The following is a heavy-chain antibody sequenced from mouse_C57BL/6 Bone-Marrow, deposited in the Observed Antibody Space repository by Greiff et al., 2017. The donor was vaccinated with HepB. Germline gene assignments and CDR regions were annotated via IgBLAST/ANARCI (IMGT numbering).Heavy chain of an antibody. CDR1: GYTFTSYD. V-gene: IGHV1-85*01. CDR2: IYPRDGST. J-gene: IGHJ2*01. CDR3: ARRPLYYYGSSYPFDY. Sequence: VKLVESGPELVKPGASVKLSCKASGYTFTSYDINWVKQRPGQGLEWIGWIYPRDGSTKYNEKFKGKATLTVDTSSSTAYMELHSLTSEDSAVYFCARRPLYYYGSSYPFDYWGQGTTLTVSS. D-gene: IGHD1-1*01.